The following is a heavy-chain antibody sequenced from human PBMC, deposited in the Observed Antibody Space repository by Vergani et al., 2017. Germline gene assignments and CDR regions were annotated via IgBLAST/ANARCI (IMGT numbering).Heavy chain of an antibody. CDR2: ISAYNGNT. CDR3: ARERVTMVRGVIDRSYYYGMDV. V-gene: IGHV1-18*01. J-gene: IGHJ6*02. Sequence: QVQLVQSGAEVKKPGASVKVSCKASGYTFTSYGISWVRQAPGQGLEWMGWISAYNGNTNYAQKRQGRVTMTTDTSTSTAYMELRSLRSDDTAVYYCARERVTMVRGVIDRSYYYGMDVWGQGTTVTVSS. CDR1: GYTFTSYG. D-gene: IGHD3-10*01.